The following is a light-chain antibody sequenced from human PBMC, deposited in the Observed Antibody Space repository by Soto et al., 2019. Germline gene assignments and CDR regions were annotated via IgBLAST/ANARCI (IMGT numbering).Light chain of an antibody. J-gene: IGKJ2*01. V-gene: IGKV1-9*01. CDR1: QGISSY. CDR3: QQLNTYPHT. CDR2: AAS. Sequence: DIPLTQSPSFLSASVGDRVTITCRASQGISSYLAWYQQKPGKAPKLLIYAASTLQSGVPSRFSGSGSGTEFTLTIISLQPEDFATYYCQQLNTYPHTFGQGTKLEIK.